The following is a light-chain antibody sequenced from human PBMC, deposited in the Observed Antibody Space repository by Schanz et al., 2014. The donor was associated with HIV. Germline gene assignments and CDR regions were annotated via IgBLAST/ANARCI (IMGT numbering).Light chain of an antibody. J-gene: IGLJ2*01. CDR3: SSHAGRNSFVV. CDR1: NSDVGGYDY. V-gene: IGLV2-14*01. Sequence: QSALTQPASVSGSPGQSITISCTGTNSDVGGYDYVSWYQQHPGKAPKLIIYDVNYRPSGSSNRFSGSKSGSTASLAIFGLQAEDEADYYCSSHAGRNSFVVFGGGTKLTVL. CDR2: DVN.